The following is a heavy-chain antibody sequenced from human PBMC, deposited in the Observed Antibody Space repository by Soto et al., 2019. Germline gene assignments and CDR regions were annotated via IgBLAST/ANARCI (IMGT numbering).Heavy chain of an antibody. CDR2: INSDGSSK. CDR1: GFTFGSHW. J-gene: IGHJ4*02. Sequence: GYLRVSCAACGFTFGSHWMYWVRQAPGKGLVWVSRINSDGSSKSYADSVKGRFTISRDNAKNTLYLQMNSLRAEDTAVYYCARAGSSSWYYHFDYWGQGTLVTVSS. D-gene: IGHD6-13*01. V-gene: IGHV3-74*01. CDR3: ARAGSSSWYYHFDY.